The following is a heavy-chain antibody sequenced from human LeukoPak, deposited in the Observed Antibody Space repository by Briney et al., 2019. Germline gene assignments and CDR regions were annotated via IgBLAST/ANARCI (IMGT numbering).Heavy chain of an antibody. CDR2: MNPNSGNT. CDR1: GYTFTSYD. CDR3: ARIAPDYGDYARIY. J-gene: IGHJ4*02. Sequence: ASVKVSCKASGYTFTSYDINWVRQATGQGLEWMGWMNPNSGNTGYAQKFQGRVTMTRNTSISTAYMELSSLRSEDTAVYYCARIAPDYGDYARIYWGQGTLVTVSS. D-gene: IGHD4-17*01. V-gene: IGHV1-8*01.